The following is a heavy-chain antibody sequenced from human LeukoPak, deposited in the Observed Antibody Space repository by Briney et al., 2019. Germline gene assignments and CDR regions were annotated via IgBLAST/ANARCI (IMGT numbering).Heavy chain of an antibody. CDR2: IYHSGST. D-gene: IGHD3-22*01. J-gene: IGHJ5*02. Sequence: SGTLSLTCAVSGGSISSSNWWSWVRQPPGRGLEWIGEIYHSGSTNYNPSLKSRVTISVDKSKNQFSLKLSSVTAADTAVYYCARDNNYYDSSGYSNWFDPWGQGTLVTVSS. V-gene: IGHV4-4*02. CDR1: GGSISSSNW. CDR3: ARDNNYYDSSGYSNWFDP.